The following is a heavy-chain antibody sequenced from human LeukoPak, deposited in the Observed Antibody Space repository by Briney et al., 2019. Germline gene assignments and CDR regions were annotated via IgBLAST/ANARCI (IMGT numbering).Heavy chain of an antibody. J-gene: IGHJ4*02. CDR1: GGSISSGGYS. D-gene: IGHD5-24*01. Sequence: SETLSLTCAVSGGSISSGGYSWSWIRQPPGKGLEWIGYIYHSGSTYYNPSLKGRVTISVDRSKNQFSLKLSSVTAADTAVCYCARGGDGYNSLAGDYWGQGTLVTVSS. CDR3: ARGGDGYNSLAGDY. CDR2: IYHSGST. V-gene: IGHV4-30-2*01.